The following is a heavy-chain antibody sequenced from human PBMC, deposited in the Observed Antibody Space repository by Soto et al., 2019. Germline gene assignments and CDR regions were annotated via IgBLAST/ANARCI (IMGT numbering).Heavy chain of an antibody. CDR3: ARDHVDTPMTNFDY. CDR1: GYTFISYY. V-gene: IGHV1-46*01. D-gene: IGHD5-18*01. J-gene: IGHJ4*02. Sequence: QVQLVQSGAEGKKPGASVKVSCRASGYTFISYYIHWVRQAPGQGLEWMGLINPSDDYTDYAQKFQGRVTLTRDTSTSIVYMELSSLRSEDTAIYYCARDHVDTPMTNFDYWGQGTLVTVSS. CDR2: INPSDDYT.